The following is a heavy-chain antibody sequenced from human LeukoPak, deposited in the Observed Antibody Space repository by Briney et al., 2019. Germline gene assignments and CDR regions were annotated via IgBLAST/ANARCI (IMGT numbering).Heavy chain of an antibody. V-gene: IGHV3-11*01. CDR2: ISSSGSTT. Sequence: GGSLRLSCAASGFIFSDYYMSWIRQAPGKGLEWVSGISSSGSTTYYADSVKGRFTISRDNSKNTLYLQMNSLRAEDTATYYCAKFNIVVVPAAAFEYWGQGTLVTVSS. J-gene: IGHJ4*02. D-gene: IGHD2-2*01. CDR3: AKFNIVVVPAAAFEY. CDR1: GFIFSDYY.